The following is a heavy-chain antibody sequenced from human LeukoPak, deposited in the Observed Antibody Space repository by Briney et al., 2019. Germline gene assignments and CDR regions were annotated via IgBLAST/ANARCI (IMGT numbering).Heavy chain of an antibody. V-gene: IGHV4-59*06. CDR3: ASCDSSGYYLAPTPPDY. J-gene: IGHJ4*02. D-gene: IGHD3-22*01. CDR1: GGSISSYY. CDR2: IYYSGST. Sequence: PSETLSLTCTVSGGSISSYYWSWIRQHPGKGLEWIRYIYYSGSTYYNPSLKSRVTISVDTSKNQFSLKLSSVTAADTAVYYCASCDSSGYYLAPTPPDYWGQGTLVTVSS.